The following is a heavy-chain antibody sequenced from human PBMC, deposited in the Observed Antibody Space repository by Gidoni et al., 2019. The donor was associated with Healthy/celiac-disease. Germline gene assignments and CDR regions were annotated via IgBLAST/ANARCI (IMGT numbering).Heavy chain of an antibody. V-gene: IGHV3-53*02. D-gene: IGHD3-3*01. CDR3: ARGPTIFGVGSYYYYYGMNV. CDR2: IYSGGST. CDR1: GFTVSSNY. J-gene: IGHJ6*02. Sequence: EVQLVETVGGLIQPGGSLRLSCSASGFTVSSNYMSWVRQAPGKGLEWFSVIYSGGSTYYADSVKGRFTISRDNSKNTLYLQMNSLRAEDTAVYYCARGPTIFGVGSYYYYYGMNVWGQGTTVTVSS.